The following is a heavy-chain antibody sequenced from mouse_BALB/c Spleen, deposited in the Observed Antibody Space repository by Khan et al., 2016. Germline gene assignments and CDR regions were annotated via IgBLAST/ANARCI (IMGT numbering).Heavy chain of an antibody. Sequence: QVQLQQSGAELAKPGASVKMSCKTSGYTFISYWMHWVKQRPGQGLEWIGYINPSTAYTEYNQNFKDKATLTADTSSSTAYMRLTSLTSEDSAVYYCARGGNYPYWYFDVWGAGTTVTVSS. CDR1: GYTFISYW. CDR2: INPSTAYT. J-gene: IGHJ1*01. D-gene: IGHD2-1*01. CDR3: ARGGNYPYWYFDV. V-gene: IGHV1-7*01.